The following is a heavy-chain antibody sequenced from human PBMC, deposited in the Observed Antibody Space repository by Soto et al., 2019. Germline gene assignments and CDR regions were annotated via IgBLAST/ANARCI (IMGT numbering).Heavy chain of an antibody. D-gene: IGHD1-26*01. V-gene: IGHV4-30-2*01. CDR2: IYHSGST. CDR1: GGSISSGGYS. CDR3: ARDQSPLWDWYFDL. Sequence: QLQLQESGSGLVKPSQTLSLTCAVSGGSISSGGYSWSWIRQPPGKGLEWIGYIYHSGSTYYNPSLKSRVTISVDRSKNQFSLKLSSVTAADTAVYYCARDQSPLWDWYFDLWGRGTLVTVSS. J-gene: IGHJ2*01.